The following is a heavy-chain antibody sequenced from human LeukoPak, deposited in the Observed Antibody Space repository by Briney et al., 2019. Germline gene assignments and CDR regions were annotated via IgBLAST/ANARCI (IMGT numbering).Heavy chain of an antibody. D-gene: IGHD3-22*01. J-gene: IGHJ4*02. V-gene: IGHV3-73*01. CDR3: TRHVGYYDSSGYKTDY. Sequence: GGSLRLSCAASGFTFSGPAMHWVRQASGKGLEWVGRIRSKANSYATAYAASVKGRFTISRDDPKNTAYLQMNSLKTEDTAVYYCTRHVGYYDSSGYKTDYWGQGTLVTVSS. CDR1: GFTFSGPA. CDR2: IRSKANSYAT.